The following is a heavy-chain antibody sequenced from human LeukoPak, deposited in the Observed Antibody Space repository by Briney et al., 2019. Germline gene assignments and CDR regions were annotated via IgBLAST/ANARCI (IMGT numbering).Heavy chain of an antibody. D-gene: IGHD2/OR15-2a*01. V-gene: IGHV4-34*01. Sequence: SETLSLTCAVYGGSFSGYHWSWIRQPPGKGLEWIGEINHSGSTNYNPSLKSRVTISVDTSKNQFSLKLSSVTAADTAVYYCASLSMAHWYYYYYMDVWGKGTTVTVSS. CDR3: ASLSMAHWYYYYYMDV. CDR2: INHSGST. J-gene: IGHJ6*03. CDR1: GGSFSGYH.